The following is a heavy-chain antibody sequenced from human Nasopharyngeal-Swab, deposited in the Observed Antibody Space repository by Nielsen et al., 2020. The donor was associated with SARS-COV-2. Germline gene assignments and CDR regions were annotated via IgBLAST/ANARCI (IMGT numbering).Heavy chain of an antibody. CDR3: ARGHRSISMIVVVIATAHFYFDS. V-gene: IGHV4-34*01. Sequence: SETLSLTCAVYGGSFSGYYWSWIRQPPGTGLEWIGEINHSGTTSYHPSLKSRLTISSDTSKNPFSLKLCSVTAADTAVYYCARGHRSISMIVVVIATAHFYFDSWGRGTLVTVTS. CDR1: GGSFSGYY. J-gene: IGHJ4*02. D-gene: IGHD3-22*01. CDR2: INHSGTT.